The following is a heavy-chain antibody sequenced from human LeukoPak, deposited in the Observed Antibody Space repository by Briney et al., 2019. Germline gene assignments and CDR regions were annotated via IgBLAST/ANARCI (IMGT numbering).Heavy chain of an antibody. V-gene: IGHV3-30*03. D-gene: IGHD6-19*01. J-gene: IGHJ6*03. CDR2: ISYDGSNK. CDR3: ADYGSGSIGMWG. Sequence: QPGRSLSLSCAASGFTFSIYGMHWVRQAPGKGLEWVAVISYDGSNKYYADSVKGRFTISRDNSKNTLYLQMNSLRAEDTAVYYCADYGSGSIGMWGWGKGATVTVS. CDR1: GFTFSIYG.